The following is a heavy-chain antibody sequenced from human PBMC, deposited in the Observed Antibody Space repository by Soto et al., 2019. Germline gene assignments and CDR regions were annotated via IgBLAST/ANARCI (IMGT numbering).Heavy chain of an antibody. Sequence: PAGSLRPSFTASGFTFSNYSMNWIRQAPLKGLEWVSYISSSSSTIYYADSVKGRFTISRDNAKNSLYLQMNSLRAEDTAVYYCARDRDSSGYYYEIRDYWGQGT. CDR2: ISSSSSTI. D-gene: IGHD3-22*01. J-gene: IGHJ4*02. CDR1: GFTFSNYS. CDR3: ARDRDSSGYYYEIRDY. V-gene: IGHV3-48*01.